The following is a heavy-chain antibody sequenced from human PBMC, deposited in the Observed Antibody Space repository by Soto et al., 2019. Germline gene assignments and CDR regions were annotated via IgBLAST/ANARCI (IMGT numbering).Heavy chain of an antibody. Sequence: GGSLRLSCAASGFTFSSYSMNWVRQAPGKGLEWVSSITSSSSYISYADSVKGRFTISRDNSNNTLYLQMNSLRAEDTAVYYCARDRVARGLRGLYYYYGMDVWGQGTTVTVSS. CDR1: GFTFSSYS. CDR3: ARDRVARGLRGLYYYYGMDV. D-gene: IGHD4-17*01. V-gene: IGHV3-21*04. CDR2: ITSSSSYI. J-gene: IGHJ6*02.